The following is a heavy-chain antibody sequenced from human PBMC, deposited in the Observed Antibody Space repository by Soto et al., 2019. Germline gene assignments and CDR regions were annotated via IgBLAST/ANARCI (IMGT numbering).Heavy chain of an antibody. Sequence: EVHLMESGGGWVQPGRSLRLSCAASGFTFDNYAMHWVRQAPGKGLEWVSGISWNSGNIGHADSVKGRFTIARDNAKTSLYLEMNSLRAEDTALYYCAKSLKIFGLATTRSGPLDSWGQGALVNVSS. V-gene: IGHV3-9*01. CDR3: AKSLKIFGLATTRSGPLDS. D-gene: IGHD3-3*01. CDR2: ISWNSGNI. J-gene: IGHJ4*02. CDR1: GFTFDNYA.